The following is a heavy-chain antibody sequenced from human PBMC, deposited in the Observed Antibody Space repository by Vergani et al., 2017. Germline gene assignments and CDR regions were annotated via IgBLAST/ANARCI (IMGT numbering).Heavy chain of an antibody. J-gene: IGHJ4*02. Sequence: QVQLVQSGAEVKKPGASVKVSCKASGYTFTSYYMHWVRQAPGQGLEWMGIINPSGGSTSYAQKFQGRVTMTRDTSTSTVYMGLSSLRSEDTAVYYCARGCGGDCYSNPINFDYWGQGTLVTVSS. CDR2: INPSGGST. V-gene: IGHV1-46*03. D-gene: IGHD2-21*02. CDR3: ARGCGGDCYSNPINFDY. CDR1: GYTFTSYY.